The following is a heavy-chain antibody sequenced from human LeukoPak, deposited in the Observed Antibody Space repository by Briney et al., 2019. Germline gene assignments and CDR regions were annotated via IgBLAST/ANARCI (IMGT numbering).Heavy chain of an antibody. CDR3: TRMYNWNSYGMDV. D-gene: IGHD1-7*01. Sequence: GGSLRLSCAASGFTFSSYAMHWVRQASGKGLEWVGRIRSKANSYATAYAASVKGRFTISRDDSKNTAYLQMNSLKTEDTAVYYCTRMYNWNSYGMDVWGQGTTVTVSS. CDR1: GFTFSSYA. J-gene: IGHJ6*02. V-gene: IGHV3-73*01. CDR2: IRSKANSYAT.